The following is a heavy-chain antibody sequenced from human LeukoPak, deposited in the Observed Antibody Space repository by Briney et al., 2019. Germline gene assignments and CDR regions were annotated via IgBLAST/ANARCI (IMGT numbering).Heavy chain of an antibody. D-gene: IGHD3-16*01. CDR1: GFIVSNNY. V-gene: IGHV3-53*01. J-gene: IGHJ1*01. CDR3: ASGGLGARKYYFGPFQN. Sequence: GGSLRLSCAASGFIVSNNYISWVRQAPGKRLEWVSILYSAGATYYADAVRGRFTIARDIYRNTVFLQMNSLRAEDTAVYYCASGGLGARKYYFGPFQNSGPGTPVTVSS. CDR2: LYSAGAT.